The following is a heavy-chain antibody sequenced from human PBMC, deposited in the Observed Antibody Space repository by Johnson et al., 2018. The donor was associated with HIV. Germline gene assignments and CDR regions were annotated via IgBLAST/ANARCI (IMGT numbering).Heavy chain of an antibody. CDR2: ISYDGSNK. CDR1: GFTFSSYA. CDR3: SKASDSIGYYDDAFYI. V-gene: IGHV3-30*04. J-gene: IGHJ3*02. D-gene: IGHD3-22*01. Sequence: QVQLVESGGGVVQPGRSLRLSFAASGFTFSSYAMHWVRQAPGKGLEWVAVISYDGSNKYYADSVKSRFTISRDNSKNSLYLQMNCLRAEDTALYYCSKASDSIGYYDDAFYIWGQGTMVTVSS.